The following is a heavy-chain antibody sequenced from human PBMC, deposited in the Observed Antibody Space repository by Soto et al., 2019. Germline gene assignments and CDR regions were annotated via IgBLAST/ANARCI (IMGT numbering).Heavy chain of an antibody. J-gene: IGHJ6*02. CDR2: VSGSGGST. V-gene: IGHV3-23*01. CDR1: GFTFSSYA. Sequence: HPGGSLRLSCAASGFTFSSYAVSWVRQSPGKGLEWVSAVSGSGGSTYYADSVKGRFTISRDNSKNTLYLQMNSLRAEDTAVYYCAKGFISRGIAARQAYYYYGMDVWGQGTTVTVSS. D-gene: IGHD6-6*01. CDR3: AKGFISRGIAARQAYYYYGMDV.